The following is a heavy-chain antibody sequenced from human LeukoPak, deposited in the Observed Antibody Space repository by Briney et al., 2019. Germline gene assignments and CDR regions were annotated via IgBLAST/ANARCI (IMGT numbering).Heavy chain of an antibody. CDR2: ISWNSGSI. CDR1: GFTFDDYA. CDR3: ARIYPSAFDI. J-gene: IGHJ3*02. V-gene: IGHV3-9*01. Sequence: GGSLRLSCAASGFTFDDYAMHWVRQAPGKGLEWVSGISWNSGSIGYADSVKGRFTISRDNAKNSLCLQMNSLRAEDTALYYCARIYPSAFDIWGQGTMVTVSS. D-gene: IGHD2/OR15-2a*01.